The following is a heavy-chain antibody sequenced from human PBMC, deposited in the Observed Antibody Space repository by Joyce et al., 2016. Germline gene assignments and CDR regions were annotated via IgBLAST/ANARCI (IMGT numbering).Heavy chain of an antibody. V-gene: IGHV2-5*01. Sequence: QITLKESGPTLVKPTQTLTLTCTFSGFSLSTSGVGVGWIRQPPGKALEWLAVIFWNDDNRYSPSLKNRLTITKDTSKNQVVLTITNMDPVDTATYYCARRQRYDTDGPYWFFDLWGRGTLVTVSS. CDR1: GFSLSTSGVG. J-gene: IGHJ2*01. CDR3: ARRQRYDTDGPYWFFDL. D-gene: IGHD2-8*01. CDR2: IFWNDDN.